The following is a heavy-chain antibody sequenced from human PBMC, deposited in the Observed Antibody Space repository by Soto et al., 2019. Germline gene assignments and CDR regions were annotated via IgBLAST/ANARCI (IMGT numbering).Heavy chain of an antibody. Sequence: PGGSLRLSCSASGFTFSSYGMHWVRQAPGKGLEWVAVISYDGSNKYYADSVKGRFTISRDNSKNTLYLQMNSLRAEDTAVYYCAKETEYYDSSGYYPDAFDIWGQGTMVTVSS. CDR3: AKETEYYDSSGYYPDAFDI. CDR2: ISYDGSNK. D-gene: IGHD3-22*01. CDR1: GFTFSSYG. V-gene: IGHV3-30*18. J-gene: IGHJ3*02.